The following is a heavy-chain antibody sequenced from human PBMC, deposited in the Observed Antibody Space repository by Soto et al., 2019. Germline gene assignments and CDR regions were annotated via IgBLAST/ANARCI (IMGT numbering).Heavy chain of an antibody. CDR1: GFTFNSYA. CDR3: AKGKAHTMFGVDTLFDY. V-gene: IGHV3-23*01. D-gene: IGHD3-3*01. Sequence: GGSLRLSCAASGFTFNSYAMTWVRQAPGKGLEWVSTISGNGGSTHYADSVKGRFNISRDNSKNTLYLQMNSLRAEETAVYYCAKGKAHTMFGVDTLFDYWGQGTLVTVSS. CDR2: ISGNGGST. J-gene: IGHJ4*02.